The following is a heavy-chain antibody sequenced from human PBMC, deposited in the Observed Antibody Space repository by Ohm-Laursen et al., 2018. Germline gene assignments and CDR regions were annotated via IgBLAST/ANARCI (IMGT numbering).Heavy chain of an antibody. J-gene: IGHJ4*02. V-gene: IGHV3-23*01. CDR2: ISDSGGGT. CDR3: TRDASSGWYVSDY. CDR1: GFSFSSYA. D-gene: IGHD6-13*01. Sequence: SLRLSCSASGFSFSSYAMGWVRQAPGKGLEWVSTISDSGGGTYYADSVRGRFTISRDNAKNSLYLQMNSLRAEDTAVYYCTRDASSGWYVSDYWGQGTLVTVSS.